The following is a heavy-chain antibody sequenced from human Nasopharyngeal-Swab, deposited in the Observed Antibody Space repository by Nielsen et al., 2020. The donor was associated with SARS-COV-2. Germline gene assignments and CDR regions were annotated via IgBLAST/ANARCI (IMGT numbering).Heavy chain of an antibody. CDR1: GFMFSGHV. V-gene: IGHV3-30*18. J-gene: IGHJ4*02. CDR2: MSYDGGNI. D-gene: IGHD2-8*02. CDR3: VKDRTETWSFDH. Sequence: GESLKISCTASGFMFSGHVMHWVRQAPGKGLEWVAVMSYDGGNIFYVDSVKGRFTISRDNSKNTLYLQMNSLRAEDTALYYCVKDRTETWSFDHWGQGTLVTVSS.